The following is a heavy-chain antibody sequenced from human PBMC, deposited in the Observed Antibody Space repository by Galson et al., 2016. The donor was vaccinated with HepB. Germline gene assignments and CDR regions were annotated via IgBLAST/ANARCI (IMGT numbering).Heavy chain of an antibody. D-gene: IGHD7-27*01. J-gene: IGHJ4*02. V-gene: IGHV1-69*06. CDR3: VRMGNRLSWTSQDY. CDR1: GGTFSTFNSYA. CDR2: IIPVFGTI. Sequence: SVKVSCKASGGTFSTFNSYAINWVRQAPGQGLEWMGEIIPVFGTISYAPEFEDRVTINADKSTSTAYMELRGLSSEDTAMYYCVRMGNRLSWTSQDYWGQGTRVSVSA.